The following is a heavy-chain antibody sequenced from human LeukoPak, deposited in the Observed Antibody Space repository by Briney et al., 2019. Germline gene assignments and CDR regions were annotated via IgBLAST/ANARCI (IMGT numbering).Heavy chain of an antibody. CDR2: IKQDGSEK. V-gene: IGHV3-7*01. CDR1: GFILSSYW. D-gene: IGHD6-6*01. Sequence: GGSLRLSCAASGFILSSYWMSWVRQAPGKGLEWVANIKQDGSEKYYVDSVKGRFTISRDNAKNSLYLQMNSLRAEDTAVYYCAREYSSSHDYWGQGTLVTVSS. J-gene: IGHJ4*02. CDR3: AREYSSSHDY.